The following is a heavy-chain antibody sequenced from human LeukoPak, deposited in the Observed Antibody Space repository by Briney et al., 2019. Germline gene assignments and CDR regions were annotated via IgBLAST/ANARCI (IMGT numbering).Heavy chain of an antibody. D-gene: IGHD3-10*01. CDR1: GYTFTGQY. CDR2: ITPNSGGT. J-gene: IGHJ4*02. Sequence: ASVTVSCKASGYTFTGQYLHWVRQAPGQGLEWMGWITPNSGGTNYAQKFQGRVTMTRDTSISTAYMELSRLRSDDTAIYYCATGSGTYSPDYWGQGTLVTGSS. CDR3: ATGSGTYSPDY. V-gene: IGHV1-2*02.